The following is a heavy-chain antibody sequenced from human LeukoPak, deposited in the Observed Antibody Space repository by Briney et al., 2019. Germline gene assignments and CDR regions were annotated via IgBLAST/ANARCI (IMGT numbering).Heavy chain of an antibody. J-gene: IGHJ4*02. CDR1: GFSFSSYT. D-gene: IGHD2-2*01. V-gene: IGHV3-21*01. CDR2: ISTSSTYI. Sequence: RGSLRLSCAASGFSFSSYTMNWVRQAPGKGLEWVSSISTSSTYIYYADSLKGRFTISRDNAKNSLYLQMNSLRAEDTAVYYCASSSPSDYWGQGTLVTVSS. CDR3: ASSSPSDY.